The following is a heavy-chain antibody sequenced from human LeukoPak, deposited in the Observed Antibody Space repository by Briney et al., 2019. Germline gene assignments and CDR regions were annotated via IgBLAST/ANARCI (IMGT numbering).Heavy chain of an antibody. CDR1: GYTFTSYG. V-gene: IGHV1-18*01. D-gene: IGHD6-19*01. J-gene: IGHJ6*03. Sequence: ASVKVSCKASGYTFTSYGISWVRQAPGQGLEWMGWTSAYNGNTNYAQKFQGRVTMTRNTSISTAYMELSSLRSEDTAVYYCARVAGPYYYYYMDVWGKGTTVTISS. CDR2: TSAYNGNT. CDR3: ARVAGPYYYYYMDV.